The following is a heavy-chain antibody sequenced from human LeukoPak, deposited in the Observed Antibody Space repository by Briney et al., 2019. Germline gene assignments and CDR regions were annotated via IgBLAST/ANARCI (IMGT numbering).Heavy chain of an antibody. CDR3: AKDQVPGGIPYFDY. J-gene: IGHJ4*02. D-gene: IGHD1-26*01. CDR2: ISGSGGST. CDR1: GFTFSDYY. Sequence: PGGSPRLSCAASGFTFSDYYMSWVRQAPGKGLEWVSAISGSGGSTYYADSVKGRFTISRDNSKNTLYLQMNSLRAEDTAVYYCAKDQVPGGIPYFDYWGQGTLVTVSS. V-gene: IGHV3-23*01.